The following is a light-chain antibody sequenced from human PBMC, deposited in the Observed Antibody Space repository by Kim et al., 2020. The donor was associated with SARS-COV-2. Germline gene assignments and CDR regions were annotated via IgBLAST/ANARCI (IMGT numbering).Light chain of an antibody. CDR1: QSISSR. V-gene: IGKV1-5*01. CDR3: QQYKSYRT. CDR2: DAS. J-gene: IGKJ1*01. Sequence: SAAVGDRVTITCRASQSISSRLAWYQQKPGKAPKLLIYDASSLQSGVPSRCAGSGSGTEFTLTISSLQPDDFATYYCQQYKSYRTFGQGTKVDIK.